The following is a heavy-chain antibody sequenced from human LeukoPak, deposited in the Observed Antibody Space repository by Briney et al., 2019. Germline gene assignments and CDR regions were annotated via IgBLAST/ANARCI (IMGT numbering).Heavy chain of an antibody. CDR2: ISSSSSYI. CDR1: GFTFSSYS. CDR3: ARDAVRGNWFDP. J-gene: IGHJ5*02. Sequence: PGGSLRLSCAASGFTFSSYSMNWVRQAPGKGLEWVSSISSSSSYIYYADSVKGRFTISRDNAKNSLYLQMSSLRAEDTAVYYCARDAVRGNWFDPWGQGTLVTVSS. V-gene: IGHV3-21*01. D-gene: IGHD3-10*02.